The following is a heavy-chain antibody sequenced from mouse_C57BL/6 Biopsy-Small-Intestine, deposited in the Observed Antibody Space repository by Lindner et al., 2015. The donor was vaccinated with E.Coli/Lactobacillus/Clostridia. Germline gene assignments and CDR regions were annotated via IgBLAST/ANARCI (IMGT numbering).Heavy chain of an antibody. Sequence: VQLQESGAEKVKPGDSVKISCKVSGYAFSSFWMNWVKQRPGKGLEWIGQIYPGDGDIKYNGKFKDKATLTADKSSSTAYMQLSSLTSEDSAVYFCARLIGFAYWGQGTLVTVSA. D-gene: IGHD1-1*01. CDR3: ARLIGFAY. J-gene: IGHJ3*01. CDR1: GYAFSSFW. CDR2: IYPGDGDI. V-gene: IGHV1-80*01.